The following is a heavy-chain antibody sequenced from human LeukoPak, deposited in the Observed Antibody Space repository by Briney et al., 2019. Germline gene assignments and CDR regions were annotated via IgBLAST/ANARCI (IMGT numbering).Heavy chain of an antibody. CDR2: INHSGST. CDR1: GGSFSGYY. CDR3: ARGPGDIAASYYGMDV. V-gene: IGHV4-34*01. D-gene: IGHD6-13*01. Sequence: PSETLSLACAVYGGSFSGYYWSWIRQPPGKGLEWIGEINHSGSTNYNPSLKSRVTISVDTSKNQFSLKLSSVTAADTAVYYCARGPGDIAASYYGMDVWGQGTTVTVSS. J-gene: IGHJ6*02.